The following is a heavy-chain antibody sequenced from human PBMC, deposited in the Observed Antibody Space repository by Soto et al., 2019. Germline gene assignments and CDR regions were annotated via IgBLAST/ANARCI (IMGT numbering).Heavy chain of an antibody. CDR2: ISYDGSNK. V-gene: IGHV3-30*03. CDR3: ARDRPSPYCSSTSCSSYFDY. Sequence: GGSLRLSCAASGFTFSSYGMHWVRQAPGKGLEWVAVISYDGSNKYYADSVKGRFTISRDNSKNTLYLQMNSPRAEDTAVYYCARDRPSPYCSSTSCSSYFDYWGQGTLVTVSS. CDR1: GFTFSSYG. D-gene: IGHD2-2*01. J-gene: IGHJ4*02.